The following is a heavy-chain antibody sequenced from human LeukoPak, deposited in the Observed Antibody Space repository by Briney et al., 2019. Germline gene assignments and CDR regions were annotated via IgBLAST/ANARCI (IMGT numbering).Heavy chain of an antibody. J-gene: IGHJ4*02. CDR1: GYTFTGYY. CDR3: ARKQWIQPAYYDY. CDR2: INPNSGGT. Sequence: EASVKVSCKASGYTFTGYYMHWVRQAPGQGLEWMGWINPNSGGTNYAQKFQGRVTMTRDTSISTAYMELSRLRSDDTAVYYCARKQWIQPAYYDYWGQGTLVTVSS. V-gene: IGHV1-2*02. D-gene: IGHD5-18*01.